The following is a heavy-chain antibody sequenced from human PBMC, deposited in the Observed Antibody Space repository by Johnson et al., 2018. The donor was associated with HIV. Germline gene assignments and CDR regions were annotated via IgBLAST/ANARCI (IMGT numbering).Heavy chain of an antibody. D-gene: IGHD2-2*01. CDR2: ISFHSGTI. CDR3: ARGIQPDAFDI. Sequence: VQLVESGGGLVQPGRSLRLSCAASGFSFDAYGMHWVRQPPGKGLEWVAGISFHSGTIGYADSVKGRFTISRDNAKNSLYLQMNSLRAEDTAVYYCARGIQPDAFDIWGQGTMVTVSS. CDR1: GFSFDAYG. V-gene: IGHV3-9*01. J-gene: IGHJ3*02.